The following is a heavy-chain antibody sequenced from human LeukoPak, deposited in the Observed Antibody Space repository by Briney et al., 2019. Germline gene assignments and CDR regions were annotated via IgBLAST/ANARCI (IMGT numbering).Heavy chain of an antibody. CDR1: GYTFTTYD. D-gene: IGHD3-10*01. CDR3: ARGGSGSYYNGDDY. J-gene: IGHJ4*02. Sequence: ASVKVSCKASGYTFTTYDINWVRQATGQGLEWMGWMNPNSGNTGYAQKFQGRVTMTRNTSISTAYMELSSLRSEDTAVYYCARGGSGSYYNGDDYWGQGTLVTVSS. CDR2: MNPNSGNT. V-gene: IGHV1-8*01.